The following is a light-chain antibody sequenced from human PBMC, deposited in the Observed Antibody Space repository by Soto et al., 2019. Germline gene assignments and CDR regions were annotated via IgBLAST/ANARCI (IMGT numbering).Light chain of an antibody. V-gene: IGKV1-5*03. CDR3: QQYNSYSEA. J-gene: IGKJ1*01. Sequence: DIQMTQSPSTLSGSVGDRDTITCRARQTIMSWLAWYQQNPEKAAKLLIYKASTLKSGVPSMLSGSGSGTEFTLTISSLQPDEFATYYCQQYNSYSEAFGQGTKVDI. CDR1: QTIMSW. CDR2: KAS.